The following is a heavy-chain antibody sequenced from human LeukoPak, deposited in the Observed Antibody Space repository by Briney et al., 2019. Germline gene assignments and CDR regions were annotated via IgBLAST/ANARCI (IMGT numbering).Heavy chain of an antibody. Sequence: GGSLRLSCAASGFTFDDYGMSWVRQAPGKGLEWVSSISSSSSYIYYADSVKGRFTISRDNAKNSLYLQMNSLRAEDTAVYYCARAPEYCSSTSCYYYYGMDVWGQGTTVTVSS. J-gene: IGHJ6*02. D-gene: IGHD2-2*01. CDR3: ARAPEYCSSTSCYYYYGMDV. CDR2: ISSSSSYI. CDR1: GFTFDDYG. V-gene: IGHV3-21*01.